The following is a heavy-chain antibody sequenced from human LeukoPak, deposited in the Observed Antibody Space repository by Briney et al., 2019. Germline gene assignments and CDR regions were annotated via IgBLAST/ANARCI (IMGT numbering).Heavy chain of an antibody. CDR1: GGTFSSYT. Sequence: SVKVSCKASGGTFSSYTISWVRQAPGQGLERMGRIIPILGIANYAQKFQGRVTITADKSTSTAYMELSSLRSEDTAVYYCASTADAIVVVPAYWGQGTLVTVSS. CDR2: IIPILGIA. CDR3: ASTADAIVVVPAY. V-gene: IGHV1-69*02. D-gene: IGHD2-2*01. J-gene: IGHJ4*02.